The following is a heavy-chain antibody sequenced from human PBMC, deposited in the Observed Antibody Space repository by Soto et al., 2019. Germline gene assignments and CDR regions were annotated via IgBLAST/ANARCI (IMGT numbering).Heavy chain of an antibody. J-gene: IGHJ4*02. CDR1: GGSISSYY. CDR3: ARVPDYFDY. CDR2: IYYSGST. Sequence: SETLSLTCTVSGGSISSYYWSWIRQPPGRGLEWIGYIYYSGSTNYNPSLKSRVTISVDTSKDQFSLKLSSVTAADTAVYYCARVPDYFDYWGQGTLVTVS. V-gene: IGHV4-59*01.